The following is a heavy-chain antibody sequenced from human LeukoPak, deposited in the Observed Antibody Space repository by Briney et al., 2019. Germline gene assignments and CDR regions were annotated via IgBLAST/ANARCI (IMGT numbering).Heavy chain of an antibody. J-gene: IGHJ4*02. CDR2: INTNTGNP. Sequence: ASVKVSCKASGYTFTSYAMNWVRQAPGQGLEWMGWINTNTGNPTYAQGFTGRFVFPLDTSVSTAYLQISSLKAEDTAVYYCARIQDYYDSSGPDYWGQGTLVTVSS. V-gene: IGHV7-4-1*02. D-gene: IGHD3-22*01. CDR1: GYTFTSYA. CDR3: ARIQDYYDSSGPDY.